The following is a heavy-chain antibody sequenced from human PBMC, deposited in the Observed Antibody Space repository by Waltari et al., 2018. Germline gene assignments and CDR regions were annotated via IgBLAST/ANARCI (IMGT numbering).Heavy chain of an antibody. CDR3: AREGLDYYGMDV. V-gene: IGHV4-61*09. Sequence: QVQLQESGPGLVKPSQTLSLTCTVSGGSISSGSYYWSWIRPPAGKGLEWIGYIYTSGSTNNNPSIKSRVTISVDTSKNQFSLKLSSVTDEDTAVYDCAREGLDYYGMDVWGQGTTVTVSS. D-gene: IGHD6-6*01. J-gene: IGHJ6*02. CDR1: GGSISSGSYY. CDR2: IYTSGST.